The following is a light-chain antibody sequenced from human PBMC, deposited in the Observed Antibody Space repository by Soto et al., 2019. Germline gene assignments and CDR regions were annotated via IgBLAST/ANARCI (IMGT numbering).Light chain of an antibody. V-gene: IGLV2-8*01. CDR2: EVS. CDR3: SSYAGSSNSPYV. Sequence: QSALTQPPSASGSPGQSVTISCTGTSSDVGGYNYVSWYQQHPGKAPKLMIYEVSKRPSGVPDRFSGSKSGNTASLTVSGLQAEDEADYYCSSYAGSSNSPYVFGTGTKLTVL. CDR1: SSDVGGYNY. J-gene: IGLJ1*01.